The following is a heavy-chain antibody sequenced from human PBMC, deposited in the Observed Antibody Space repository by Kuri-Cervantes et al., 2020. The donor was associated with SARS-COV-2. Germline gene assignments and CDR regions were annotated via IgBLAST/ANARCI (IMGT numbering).Heavy chain of an antibody. D-gene: IGHD1-26*01. V-gene: IGHV4-59*01. J-gene: IGHJ4*02. CDR3: ARDNVLFSGSGFDY. CDR1: GGSISSYY. Sequence: SETLSLTCSVSGGSISSYYWGWIRQPPGKGLEWIGYFYSSGVTNYNPPLKSRVTISVDTSKNQLSLILSSVTAEDTAVCYCARDNVLFSGSGFDYWGQGTLVTVSS. CDR2: FYSSGVT.